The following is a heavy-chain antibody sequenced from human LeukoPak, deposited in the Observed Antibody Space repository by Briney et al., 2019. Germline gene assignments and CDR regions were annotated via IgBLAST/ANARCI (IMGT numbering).Heavy chain of an antibody. CDR3: ARDCSGATCSLDY. J-gene: IGHJ4*02. D-gene: IGHD2-15*01. CDR1: GYTFSICG. CDR2: ISAYSGNT. Sequence: GASVKVSCKASGYTFSICGISWVRQAPGQGLEWMGWISAYSGNTNYAQNFQGRVSMTTDTSTSTAYMELRSLRYDDTAVNYCARDCSGATCSLDYWGQGTLVTVPS. V-gene: IGHV1-18*04.